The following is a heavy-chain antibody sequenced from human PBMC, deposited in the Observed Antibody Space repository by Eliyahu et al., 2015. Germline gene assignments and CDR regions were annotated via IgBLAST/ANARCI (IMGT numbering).Heavy chain of an antibody. CDR1: GFTFSNAW. CDR3: TTDMDIAAAGTFDY. Sequence: EVQLVESGGGLVKPGGSLRLSCAASGFTFSNAWMSWVRQAPGKGLEWVGRIKSKTDGGTTDYAAPVKGRFTISRDDSKNTLYLQMNSLKTEDTAVYYCTTDMDIAAAGTFDYWGQGTLVTVSS. D-gene: IGHD6-13*01. J-gene: IGHJ4*02. V-gene: IGHV3-15*01. CDR2: IKSKTDGGTT.